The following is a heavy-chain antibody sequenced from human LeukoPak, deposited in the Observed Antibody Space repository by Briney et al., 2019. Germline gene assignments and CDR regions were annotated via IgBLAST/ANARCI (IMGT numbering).Heavy chain of an antibody. D-gene: IGHD1-26*01. Sequence: ASVNVSCKASGYTFTSYGISWVRQPPGQGLEWMGWISAYNGNTNYAQKLQGRVTMTTDTSTSTAYMELRSLRSDDTAVYYCARVEMGATPDYWGQGTLVTVSS. CDR3: ARVEMGATPDY. V-gene: IGHV1-18*01. CDR2: ISAYNGNT. J-gene: IGHJ4*02. CDR1: GYTFTSYG.